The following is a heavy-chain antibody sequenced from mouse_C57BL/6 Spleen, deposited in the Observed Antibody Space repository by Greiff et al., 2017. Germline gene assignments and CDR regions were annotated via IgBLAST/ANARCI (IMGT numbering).Heavy chain of an antibody. CDR2: IDPSDSYT. D-gene: IGHD2-2*01. CDR3: AREGYDGPWFAY. CDR1: GYTFTSYW. J-gene: IGHJ3*01. V-gene: IGHV1-59*01. Sequence: VQLQQPGAELVRPGTSVKLSCKASGYTFTSYWMHWVKQRPGQGLEWIGVIDPSDSYTNYNQKFKGKATLTVDTSSSTAYMQLSSLTSEDSAVYYCAREGYDGPWFAYWGQGTLVTVSA.